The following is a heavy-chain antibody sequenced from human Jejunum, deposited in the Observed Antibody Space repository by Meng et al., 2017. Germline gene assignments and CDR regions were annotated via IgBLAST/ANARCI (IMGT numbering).Heavy chain of an antibody. J-gene: IGHJ4*02. CDR2: VWPSGAT. CDR1: CVYTTAPFY. D-gene: IGHD1-14*01. Sequence: VTPSGTLSLSSPVSCVYTTAPFYWTWIRQAPGKGLEWMGEVWPSGATYYNPSLSSRITISIDTSNNQFSLEVAFLTAADTAVYYCARAIRERYFDSWGQGTLVTVSS. CDR3: ARAIRERYFDS. V-gene: IGHV4-4*02.